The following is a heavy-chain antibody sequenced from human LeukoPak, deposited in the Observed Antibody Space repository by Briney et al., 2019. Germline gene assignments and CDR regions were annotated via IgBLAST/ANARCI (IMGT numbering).Heavy chain of an antibody. CDR2: ISGSGGST. CDR3: AKDTSQFDRYYYYYGMDV. D-gene: IGHD3-10*01. Sequence: QPGGSLRLSCAASGFTFSSYAMSWVRQAPGKGLEWVSAISGSGGSTYYADSVKGRFTISRDNSKNTLYLQMNSLRTEDTAVYYCAKDTSQFDRYYYYYGMDVWGQGTTVTVSS. CDR1: GFTFSSYA. J-gene: IGHJ6*02. V-gene: IGHV3-23*01.